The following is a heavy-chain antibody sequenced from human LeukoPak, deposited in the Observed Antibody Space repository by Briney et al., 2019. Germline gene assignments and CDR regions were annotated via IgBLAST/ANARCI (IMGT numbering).Heavy chain of an antibody. Sequence: GGSLRLSCAASGFTVSSNYMSWVRQAPGKGLEWFSVIYSGGSTYYADSVKGRFTISRDNSKNTLYLQMNSLRAKDTAVYYCARVAAVAAPYAFDIWGQGTMVTVSS. V-gene: IGHV3-66*02. CDR2: IYSGGST. CDR1: GFTVSSNY. CDR3: ARVAAVAAPYAFDI. D-gene: IGHD6-19*01. J-gene: IGHJ3*02.